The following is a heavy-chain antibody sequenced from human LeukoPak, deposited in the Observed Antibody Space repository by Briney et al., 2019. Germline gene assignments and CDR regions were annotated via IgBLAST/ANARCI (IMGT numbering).Heavy chain of an antibody. CDR3: ARGLDYYGSGSHIALVYFDY. J-gene: IGHJ4*02. D-gene: IGHD3-10*01. CDR2: MNPNSGNT. Sequence: GASVKVSCKASGYTFASYDINWVRQATGQGLEWMGWMNPNSGNTGYAQKFQGRVTMTRNTSISTAYMELSSLRSEDTAVYYCARGLDYYGSGSHIALVYFDYWGQGTLVTVSS. CDR1: GYTFASYD. V-gene: IGHV1-8*01.